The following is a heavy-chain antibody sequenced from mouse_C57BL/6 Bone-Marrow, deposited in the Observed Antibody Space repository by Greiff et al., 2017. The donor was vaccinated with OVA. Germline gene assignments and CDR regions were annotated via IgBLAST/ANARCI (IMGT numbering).Heavy chain of an antibody. D-gene: IGHD2-4*01. CDR3: ARGGYYDYDGGAWFAY. CDR2: INSNNGGT. Sequence: VQLQQSGPELAKPGASVKIPCKASGYTFTDYNMDWVKQSHGKSLEWIGDINSNNGGTIYNQKFQGKATLTVDKSSSTAYMELRSLTSEDTAVYYCARGGYYDYDGGAWFAYWGQGTLVTVSA. CDR1: GYTFTDYN. J-gene: IGHJ3*01. V-gene: IGHV1-18*01.